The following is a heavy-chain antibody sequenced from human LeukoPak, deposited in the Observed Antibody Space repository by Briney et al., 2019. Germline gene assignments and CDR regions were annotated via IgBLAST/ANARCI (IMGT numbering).Heavy chain of an antibody. CDR3: AISSGWYYFDY. J-gene: IGHJ4*02. Sequence: PETLSLTCTVSGGSISSYYWSWIRQPPGKGLEWIGYIYYSGSTNYNPSLKSRVTISVDTSKNQFSLKLSSVTAADTAVYYCAISSGWYYFDYWGQGTLVTVSS. D-gene: IGHD6-19*01. CDR2: IYYSGST. CDR1: GGSISSYY. V-gene: IGHV4-59*08.